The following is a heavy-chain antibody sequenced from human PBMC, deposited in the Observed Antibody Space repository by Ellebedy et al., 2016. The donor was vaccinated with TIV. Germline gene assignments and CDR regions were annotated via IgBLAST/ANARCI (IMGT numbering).Heavy chain of an antibody. CDR3: ARSAVYGGSYCLDY. Sequence: SETLSLTCAISGDSVSSNSAAWNWIRQSPSRGLEWLARTYYRSKWFDDYAVSVKSRITINADTSKNQFSLQLNSVTPEDTAVYYCARSAVYGGSYCLDYWGQGTLVTVSS. D-gene: IGHD1-26*01. CDR1: GDSVSSNSAA. J-gene: IGHJ4*02. CDR2: TYYRSKWFD. V-gene: IGHV6-1*01.